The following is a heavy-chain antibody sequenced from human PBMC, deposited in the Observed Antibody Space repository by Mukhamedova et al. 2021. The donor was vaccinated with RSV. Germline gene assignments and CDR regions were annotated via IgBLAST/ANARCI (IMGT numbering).Heavy chain of an antibody. CDR3: TTDEYCSGTRCYIVDF. J-gene: IGHJ4*02. CDR2: IKRKSDGATT. V-gene: IGHV3-15*07. D-gene: IGHD2-2*02. Sequence: GKGLEWVGRIKRKSDGATTDYSAPVKGRFTISRDDSENTLYLQMNSLKTEDTAVYYCTTDEYCSGTRCYIVDFWGQGTLVTVSS.